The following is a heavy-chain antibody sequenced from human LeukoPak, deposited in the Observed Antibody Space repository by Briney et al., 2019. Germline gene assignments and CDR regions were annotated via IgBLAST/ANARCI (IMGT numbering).Heavy chain of an antibody. D-gene: IGHD3-22*01. J-gene: IGHJ4*02. CDR3: AREYYDSSGFFQY. V-gene: IGHV4-4*02. Sequence: PSETLSLTCTVSGGSISSTNWWSWVRQPPGQGLEWIGEVSLTGETNYNPSLNGRVTISVDASKNQFSLKLSSVTAADTAVYYCAREYYDSSGFFQYWGQGTLVTVSS. CDR1: GGSISSTNW. CDR2: VSLTGET.